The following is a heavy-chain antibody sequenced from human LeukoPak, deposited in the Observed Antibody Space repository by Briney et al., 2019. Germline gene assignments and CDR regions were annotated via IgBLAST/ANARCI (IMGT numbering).Heavy chain of an antibody. Sequence: SQTLSLTCTVSGGSISSGDYYWSWIRQPPGKGLEWIGYIYYSGSTNYNPSLKSRVTISVDTSKNQFSLKLSSVTAADTAVYYCARDVRGDYFDYWGQGTLVTVSS. CDR3: ARDVRGDYFDY. CDR2: IYYSGST. D-gene: IGHD3-10*02. V-gene: IGHV4-61*08. CDR1: GGSISSGDYY. J-gene: IGHJ4*02.